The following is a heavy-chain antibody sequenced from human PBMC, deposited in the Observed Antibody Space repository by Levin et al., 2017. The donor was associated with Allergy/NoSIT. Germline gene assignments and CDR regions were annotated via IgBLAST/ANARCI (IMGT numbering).Heavy chain of an antibody. CDR2: IKQDGSEK. V-gene: IGHV3-7*01. D-gene: IGHD3-3*01. J-gene: IGHJ4*02. Sequence: GGSLRLSCAASGFTFSNYWMTWVSQAPGKGLEWVANIKQDGSEKYYVDSVKGRFTISRDNAKNSLYLQMNSLRVEDTAIYYCARDRGADDFWGQGTLVTVSS. CDR1: GFTFSNYW. CDR3: ARDRGADDF.